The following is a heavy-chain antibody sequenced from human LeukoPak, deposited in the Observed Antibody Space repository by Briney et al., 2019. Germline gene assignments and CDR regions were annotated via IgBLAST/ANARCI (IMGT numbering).Heavy chain of an antibody. CDR2: INTGGNSA. J-gene: IGHJ4*02. V-gene: IGHV3-74*01. CDR3: VRDVWGDRDGFFDH. Sequence: GGSLRLSCVASGFTFSSYWMHWVRQAPGKGLVWVARINTGGNSASYGGSVQGRFTISRDNAKNTVYLQLNSLRAEDTAVYYCVRDVWGDRDGFFDHWGQGTLVTVSS. D-gene: IGHD5-24*01. CDR1: GFTFSSYW.